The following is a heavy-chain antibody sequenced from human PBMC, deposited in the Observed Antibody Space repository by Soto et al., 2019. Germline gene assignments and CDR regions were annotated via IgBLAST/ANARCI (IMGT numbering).Heavy chain of an antibody. CDR1: GDSVTSGSYY. D-gene: IGHD7-27*01. J-gene: IGHJ6*02. Sequence: SETLSLSCIVSGDSVTSGSYYWTWLRQPPGKGLEWIGYISYTGRTKYNPSLQSRVTISVDTSKNDFSLNLSSVTAADTAVYFCAREWGLLPYYVMNVWGHGTAVTVSS. V-gene: IGHV4-61*03. CDR3: AREWGLLPYYVMNV. CDR2: ISYTGRT.